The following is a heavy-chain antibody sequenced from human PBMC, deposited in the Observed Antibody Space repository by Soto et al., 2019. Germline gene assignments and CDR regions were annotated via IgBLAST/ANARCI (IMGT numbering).Heavy chain of an antibody. J-gene: IGHJ6*02. CDR3: ARGAGAARQNPGGMDV. V-gene: IGHV1-2*02. D-gene: IGHD6-6*01. Sequence: ASVKVSCKASGYTFTGYYMHWVRQAPGQGLEWMGWINPNSGGTNYAQKFQGRVTVTRDTSISTAYMELSRLRSDDTAVYYCARGAGAARQNPGGMDVWGQGTTVTVSS. CDR1: GYTFTGYY. CDR2: INPNSGGT.